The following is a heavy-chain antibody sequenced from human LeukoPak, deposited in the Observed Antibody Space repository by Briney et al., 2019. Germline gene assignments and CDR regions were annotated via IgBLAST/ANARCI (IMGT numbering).Heavy chain of an antibody. Sequence: PTETLSLTCTVSGGSINSATYYWSWIRQHPGKGLEWIGYIYYTGSTKYNPSLKSRVTISVDTSKNQFSLKLSSVTAADTAVYYCATHRYSEWSRAFDIWGQGTMVTVSS. CDR2: IYYTGST. CDR1: GGSINSATYY. J-gene: IGHJ3*02. V-gene: IGHV4-61*01. D-gene: IGHD3-3*01. CDR3: ATHRYSEWSRAFDI.